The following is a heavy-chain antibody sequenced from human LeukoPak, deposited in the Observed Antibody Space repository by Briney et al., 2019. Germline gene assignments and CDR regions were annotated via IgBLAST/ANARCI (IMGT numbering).Heavy chain of an antibody. CDR1: GFNFIYYY. CDR3: ARHASGDYYGSE. J-gene: IGHJ4*02. D-gene: IGHD3-10*01. CDR2: IYYSGST. Sequence: GSLRLSCVASGFNFIYYYMRWIRQPPGKGLEWIGYIYYSGSTNYNPSLKSRVTISVDTSKNQFSLKLSSVTAADTAVYYCARHASGDYYGSEWGQGTLVTVSS. V-gene: IGHV4-59*08.